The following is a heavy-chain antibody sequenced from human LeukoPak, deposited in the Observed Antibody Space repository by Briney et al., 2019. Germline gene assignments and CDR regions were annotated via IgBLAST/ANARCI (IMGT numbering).Heavy chain of an antibody. Sequence: GGSLRLSCAASGFTFSNAWMNWVRQAPGKGLEWVGRIKSKIDGGTTDYAAPVKGRFTISRDDSKNTLYLQMNSLKTEDTAVYYCCDGSPYYYYGMDVWGQGTTVTVSS. CDR1: GFTFSNAW. CDR3: CDGSPYYYYGMDV. J-gene: IGHJ6*02. V-gene: IGHV3-15*07. CDR2: IKSKIDGGTT.